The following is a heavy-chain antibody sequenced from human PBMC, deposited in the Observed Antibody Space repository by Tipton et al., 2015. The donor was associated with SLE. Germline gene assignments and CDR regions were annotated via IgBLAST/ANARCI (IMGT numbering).Heavy chain of an antibody. CDR3: ARDGITTVTYDY. Sequence: SLRLSCAASGFTFSYYAMHWVRQAPGKGLVWVSRINSDGTGTAYADSVKGRFTISRDNAKNTVYLQMNSLRAEDTAVYYCARDGITTVTYDYWGQGTLVTVSS. V-gene: IGHV3-74*01. J-gene: IGHJ4*02. D-gene: IGHD4-17*01. CDR2: INSDGTGT. CDR1: GFTFSYYA.